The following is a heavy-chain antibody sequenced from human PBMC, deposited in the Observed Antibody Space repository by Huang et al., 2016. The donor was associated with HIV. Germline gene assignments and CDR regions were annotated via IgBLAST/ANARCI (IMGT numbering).Heavy chain of an antibody. V-gene: IGHV3-48*02. Sequence: EVQLVESGGGLVQPGGSLRLSCAASGFAFSSHSFNWVRQAPGKGLEWLSYISESSGPKYYADSVKGRFSISRDNARNSLYLQMNSLRDADTAVYFCAREVSGWFRGAFDYWGQGALVTVSS. CDR3: AREVSGWFRGAFDY. J-gene: IGHJ4*02. D-gene: IGHD6-19*01. CDR2: ISESSGPK. CDR1: GFAFSSHS.